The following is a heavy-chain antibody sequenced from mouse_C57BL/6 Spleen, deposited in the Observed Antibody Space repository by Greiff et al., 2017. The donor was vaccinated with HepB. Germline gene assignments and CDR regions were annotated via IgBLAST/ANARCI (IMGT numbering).Heavy chain of an antibody. J-gene: IGHJ3*01. V-gene: IGHV3-6*01. CDR3: ARASAWFAY. Sequence: EVKVEESGPGLVKPSQSLSLTCSVTGYSITSGYYWYWIRQFPGNKLEWMGYISYDGSNNYNPSLKNRISITSDTSKNQFFLQLNSVTTEDTATYYCARASAWFAYWGQGTLVTVSA. D-gene: IGHD3-1*01. CDR2: ISYDGSN. CDR1: GYSITSGYY.